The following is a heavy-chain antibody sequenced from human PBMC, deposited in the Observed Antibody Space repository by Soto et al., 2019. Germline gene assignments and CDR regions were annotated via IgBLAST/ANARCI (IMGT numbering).Heavy chain of an antibody. V-gene: IGHV1-18*01. CDR1: GYTFTSYG. CDR2: ISAYNGNT. J-gene: IGHJ5*02. Sequence: QVQLVQSGAEVKKPGASVKVSCKASGYTFTSYGISWVQQAPGQGLEWMGWISAYNGNTNYAQKLQGRVTMTTDTSRSTAHKELRSLKSEDTAVYYSARVPGSGVPNWFDPWGEGTLVTVSS. D-gene: IGHD2-8*01. CDR3: ARVPGSGVPNWFDP.